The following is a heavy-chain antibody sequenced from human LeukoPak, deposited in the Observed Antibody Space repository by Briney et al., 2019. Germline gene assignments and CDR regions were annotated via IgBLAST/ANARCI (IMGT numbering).Heavy chain of an antibody. CDR2: IGTAGDT. J-gene: IGHJ6*02. V-gene: IGHV3-13*01. CDR3: ARGFVSVARKNYYYYGMDV. Sequence: GGSLRLSCAASGFTFSSYDMHWVRQATGKGLEWVSAIGTAGDTYYPGSVKGRFTISRENAKNSLYLQMKSLRAGDTAVYYCARGFVSVARKNYYYYGMDVWGQGTTVTVSS. CDR1: GFTFSSYD. D-gene: IGHD2-15*01.